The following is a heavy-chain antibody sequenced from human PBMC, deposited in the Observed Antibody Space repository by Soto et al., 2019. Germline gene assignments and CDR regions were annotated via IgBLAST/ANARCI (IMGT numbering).Heavy chain of an antibody. V-gene: IGHV1-18*01. CDR3: ARDREDDSFDY. CDR1: CYTITSYG. D-gene: IGHD3-10*01. J-gene: IGHJ4*02. Sequence: ASVTVSFTASCYTITSYGISLVRQAPGQGLEWMGWISAYNGNTNYAQKLQGRVTMTTDTSTSTAYMELRSLRSDDTAVYYCARDREDDSFDYWGQGTLVTVSS. CDR2: ISAYNGNT.